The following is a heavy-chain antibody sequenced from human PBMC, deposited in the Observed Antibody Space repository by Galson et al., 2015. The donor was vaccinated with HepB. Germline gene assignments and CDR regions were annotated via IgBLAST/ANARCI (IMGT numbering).Heavy chain of an antibody. CDR3: TTSDIVVVAANAFDI. V-gene: IGHV3-15*01. Sequence: SLRLSCAASGFTFSNAWMSWVRQAPGKGLEWVGRIKSKTDGGPTDYAAPVKGRFTISRDDSKNTLYLQMNSLKTEDTAVYYCTTSDIVVVAANAFDIWGQGTMVTVSS. D-gene: IGHD2-15*01. J-gene: IGHJ3*02. CDR2: IKSKTDGGPT. CDR1: GFTFSNAW.